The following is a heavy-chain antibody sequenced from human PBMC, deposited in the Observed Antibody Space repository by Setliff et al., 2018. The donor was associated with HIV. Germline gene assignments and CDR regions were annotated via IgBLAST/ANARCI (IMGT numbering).Heavy chain of an antibody. CDR2: IIPMYGVT. Sequence: ASVKVSCKASGGTFSSYAISWVRQAPGQGLEWMGGIIPMYGVTNYAQKFQGRVTITTDESISTAHMELSSLRSEDTAVYYCARGRGIGDYWGQGTLVTVSS. V-gene: IGHV1-69*05. CDR1: GGTFSSYA. CDR3: ARGRGIGDY. D-gene: IGHD3-16*01. J-gene: IGHJ4*02.